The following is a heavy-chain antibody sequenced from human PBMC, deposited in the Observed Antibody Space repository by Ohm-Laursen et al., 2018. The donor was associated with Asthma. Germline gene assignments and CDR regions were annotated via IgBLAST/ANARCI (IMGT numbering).Heavy chain of an antibody. CDR1: GYTLTELS. J-gene: IGHJ4*02. D-gene: IGHD6-13*01. CDR2: FDPEDGET. Sequence: GSSVKVSCKVSGYTLTELSMHWVRQAPGKGLEWMGGFDPEDGETIYAQKFQGRVTMTEDTSTDTAYMELSSLRSEDTAVYYCAIGSGVAAAGTFDYWGQGTLVTVSS. CDR3: AIGSGVAAAGTFDY. V-gene: IGHV1-24*01.